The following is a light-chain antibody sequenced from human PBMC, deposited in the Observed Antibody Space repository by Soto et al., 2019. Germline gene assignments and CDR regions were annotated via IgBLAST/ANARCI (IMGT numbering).Light chain of an antibody. CDR2: GAS. J-gene: IGKJ3*01. Sequence: IVLTQSPGTLSLSPGERTTLSCRASQSISRYLAWYQQKPGQGPRLLIYGASSRATGTPDRFSGSGSGTDFTLTINRLEPEDFALYYCQQYGSSPFTFGPGTKVDIK. CDR1: QSISRY. CDR3: QQYGSSPFT. V-gene: IGKV3-20*01.